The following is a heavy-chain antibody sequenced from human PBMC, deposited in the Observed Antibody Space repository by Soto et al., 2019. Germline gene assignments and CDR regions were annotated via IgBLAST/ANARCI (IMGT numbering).Heavy chain of an antibody. CDR3: AKFPGWIRAAPVGWFDP. CDR2: ISGSGGST. J-gene: IGHJ5*02. D-gene: IGHD2-15*01. V-gene: IGHV3-23*01. CDR1: GFTFSSYA. Sequence: GGSLRLSCAASGFTFSSYAMSWVRQAPGKGLEWVSAISGSGGSTYYADSVKGRFTISRDNSKNTLYLQMNSLRAEDTAVYYCAKFPGWIRAAPVGWFDPWGQGTLVTVSS.